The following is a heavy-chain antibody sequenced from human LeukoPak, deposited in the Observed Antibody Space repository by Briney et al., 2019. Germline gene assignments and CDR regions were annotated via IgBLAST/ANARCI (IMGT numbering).Heavy chain of an antibody. V-gene: IGHV1-18*01. CDR1: GYTFTSYG. CDR2: ISAYNGNT. Sequence: GASVKVSCKASGYTFTSYGISWVRQAPGQGLEWMGWISAYNGNTNYAQKLQGRVTMTTDTSTSTAYMELRSLRSDDTAVYYCARVGPGGGDSSSWYGDYFDYWGQGTLVTVSS. D-gene: IGHD6-13*01. J-gene: IGHJ4*02. CDR3: ARVGPGGGDSSSWYGDYFDY.